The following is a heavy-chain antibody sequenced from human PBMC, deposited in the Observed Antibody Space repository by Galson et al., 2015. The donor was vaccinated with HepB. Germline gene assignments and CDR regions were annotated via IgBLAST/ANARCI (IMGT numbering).Heavy chain of an antibody. CDR3: ARSGVNTNSDWFDP. J-gene: IGHJ5*02. V-gene: IGHV1-18*01. D-gene: IGHD4-11*01. CDR2: ISGYNSNT. CDR1: GYIFISYG. Sequence: SVKVSCKASGYIFISYGISWVRQAPGQGLEWMGWISGYNSNTKYAQKFQDRVTMTTDTSTNTAYMELRNPRSDDTAVYYCARSGVNTNSDWFDPWGQGTLVTVSS.